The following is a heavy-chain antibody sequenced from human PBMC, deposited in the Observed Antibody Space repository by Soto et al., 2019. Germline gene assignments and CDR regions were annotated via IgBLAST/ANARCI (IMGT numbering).Heavy chain of an antibody. CDR1: GYTFTGDY. D-gene: IGHD2-2*01. CDR2: SNPNSGGT. V-gene: IGHV1-2*02. J-gene: IGHJ6*02. CDR3: TRFNTGFVVAATQPHRYYGLED. Sequence: SDKVSCQASGYTFTGDYMHWVRQAPGQGLEXMGWSNPNSGGTNYAQKVQGRVTMTRDTSISTAYMELSRLRSDDTAVYYCTRFNTGFVVAATQPHRYYGLEDWGQETTDTVSS.